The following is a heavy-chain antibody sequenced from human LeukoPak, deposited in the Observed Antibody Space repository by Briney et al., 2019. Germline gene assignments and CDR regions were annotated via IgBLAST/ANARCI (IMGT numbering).Heavy chain of an antibody. V-gene: IGHV4-59*01. Sequence: SETLSLTCTVSGGSFSSYYWSWIRQPPGKGLEWIGYIYYSGSTTYNTGSTSYNPSLQSRVTISGDTSKNQFSLNLSSVTSADTAMYYCATGGAAAGTSPVWGQGTLVTVSS. CDR2: IYYSGSTTYNTGST. D-gene: IGHD6-13*01. CDR1: GGSFSSYY. CDR3: ATGGAAAGTSPV. J-gene: IGHJ4*02.